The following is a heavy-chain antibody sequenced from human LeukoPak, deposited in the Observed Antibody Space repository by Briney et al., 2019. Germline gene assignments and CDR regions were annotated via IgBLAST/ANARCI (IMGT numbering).Heavy chain of an antibody. CDR3: AELGITMIGGV. J-gene: IGHJ6*04. CDR2: ISGSSVST. Sequence: GGTLRLSCAASGFTFSSYGMSWVRQAPGKGLEWVSAISGSSVSTYYADSVKGRFTISRDNSKNTLYPQMNSLRAEDTAVYYCAELGITMIGGVWGKGTTVTISS. CDR1: GFTFSSYG. V-gene: IGHV3-23*01. D-gene: IGHD3-10*02.